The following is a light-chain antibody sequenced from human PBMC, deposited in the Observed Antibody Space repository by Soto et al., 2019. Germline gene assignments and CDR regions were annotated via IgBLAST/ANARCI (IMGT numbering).Light chain of an antibody. V-gene: IGKV2-24*01. J-gene: IGKJ1*01. CDR1: QSLVHNDGNTY. CDR2: KVS. Sequence: DIVITQTPLSSPFTLGQAASISCISSQSLVHNDGNTYLSWFQQRPGQPPRLLIYKVSDRFSGVPDRFSGSGAGTDFTLTISRVEAEDVGVYYCMQATQSSWTFGQGTKVDI. CDR3: MQATQSSWT.